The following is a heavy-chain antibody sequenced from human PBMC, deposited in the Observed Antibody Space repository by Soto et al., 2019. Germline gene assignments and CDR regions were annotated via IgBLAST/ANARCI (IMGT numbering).Heavy chain of an antibody. J-gene: IGHJ4*02. V-gene: IGHV1-69*02. CDR1: GGTFSSYT. D-gene: IGHD6-19*01. CDR3: ARGYSSGWYGFDY. Sequence: QVQLVQSGAEVKKPGSSVKVSCKASGGTFSSYTISWVRQAPGQGLEWMGRIIPILGIANYAQKFQGRVTITADKSTSTAYMELSSLRSEDTAVDYCARGYSSGWYGFDYWGQGTLVTVSS. CDR2: IIPILGIA.